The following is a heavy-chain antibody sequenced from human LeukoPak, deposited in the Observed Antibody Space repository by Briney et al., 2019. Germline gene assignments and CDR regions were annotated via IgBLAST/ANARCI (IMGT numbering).Heavy chain of an antibody. J-gene: IGHJ3*01. CDR1: GASLSGSQYG. CDR2: IFYTGRT. CDR3: ARHRGSLKTGYSSKNPLDV. V-gene: IGHV4-39*01. D-gene: IGHD3-9*01. Sequence: SETLSLTYSVSGASLSGSQYGWGWIRQPPGRRLQWIATIFYTGRTLFNPSLSTRVSLSVDTSKTRIFLRLTSVTAADSALYYCARHRGSLKTGYSSKNPLDVWGQGTMVTVSS.